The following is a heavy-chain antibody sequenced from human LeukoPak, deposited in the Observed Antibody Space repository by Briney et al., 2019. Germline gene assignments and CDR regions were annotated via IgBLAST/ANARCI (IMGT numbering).Heavy chain of an antibody. V-gene: IGHV3-11*04. Sequence: GGSLRLSCAASGFTFSDNYMSWIRQAPGKGLEWVSYISSSGSIYYADSVKGRFTISRDNAKNSLYLQMNSLRAEDTAVYYCASGGSSWGQGTLVTVSS. D-gene: IGHD6-6*01. J-gene: IGHJ4*02. CDR1: GFTFSDNY. CDR3: ASGGSS. CDR2: ISSSGSI.